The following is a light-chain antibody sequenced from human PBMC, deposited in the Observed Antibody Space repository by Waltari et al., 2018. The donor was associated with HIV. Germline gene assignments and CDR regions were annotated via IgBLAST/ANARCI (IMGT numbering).Light chain of an antibody. CDR2: AVS. CDR3: SSYTSTSTVYV. J-gene: IGLJ1*01. Sequence: QSALTQPASVSGSPGQSITISCTGTSSDVGGYNSVSWYQLHPGKAPKLMIYAVSNRPSGVSNRFSGSKSDNTASLTISGLQAEDEADYYCSSYTSTSTVYVFGTGTE. V-gene: IGLV2-14*03. CDR1: SSDVGGYNS.